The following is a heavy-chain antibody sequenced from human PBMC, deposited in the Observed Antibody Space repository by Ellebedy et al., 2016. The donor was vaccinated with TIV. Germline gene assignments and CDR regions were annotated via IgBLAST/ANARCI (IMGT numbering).Heavy chain of an antibody. CDR3: AKDRGGGATDS. J-gene: IGHJ5*01. V-gene: IGHV4-34*12. Sequence: MPSETLSLTCNVSGVPLRGHYWSWVRQAPGKGLQWIGEVFHTGRTTYNPSLRGRCTMSIDTSNNQFSLKLSSVTAADTAVYYCAKDRGGGATDSWGQGTLVTVSS. CDR1: GVPLRGHY. D-gene: IGHD3-16*01. CDR2: VFHTGRT.